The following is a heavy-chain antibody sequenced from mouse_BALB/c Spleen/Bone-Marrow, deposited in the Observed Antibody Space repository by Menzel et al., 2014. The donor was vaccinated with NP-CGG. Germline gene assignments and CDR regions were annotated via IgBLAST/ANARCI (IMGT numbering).Heavy chain of an antibody. D-gene: IGHD2-13*01. Sequence: QVQLQQSGAELVMPGASVKMSCKASGYTFXDYWIHWVKQRPGQGLEWIGAIDTSYTYTTYNQKFKGEATLTVDASSSTAYIQLSSLTSEDSAVYYCANIYYGDYGWFSYWGQGTLVTVSA. CDR1: GYTFXDYW. CDR2: IDTSYTYT. J-gene: IGHJ3*01. CDR3: ANIYYGDYGWFSY. V-gene: IGHV1-69*01.